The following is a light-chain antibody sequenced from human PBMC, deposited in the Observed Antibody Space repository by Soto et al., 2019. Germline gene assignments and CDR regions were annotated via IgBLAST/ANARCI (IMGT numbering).Light chain of an antibody. CDR1: TSDVGGYNY. Sequence: QSVLAQPASVSGSPGQSITISCTGTTSDVGGYNYVSWYQQHPGKAPKLMIYEVSNRPSGVSNRFSGSKSGNTASLTISGLQTSDEADYYCSSYTSGSTIVFGTGTKVTVL. V-gene: IGLV2-14*01. J-gene: IGLJ1*01. CDR2: EVS. CDR3: SSYTSGSTIV.